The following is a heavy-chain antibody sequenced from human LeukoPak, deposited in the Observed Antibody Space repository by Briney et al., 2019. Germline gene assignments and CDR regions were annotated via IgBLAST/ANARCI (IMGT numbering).Heavy chain of an antibody. D-gene: IGHD6-13*01. Sequence: GGSLRLSCAASGFTFSSYDIHWVRHATRKGLEWVSAIGTAGDTYYTGSVKGRFIISKENAKNSWSLQMNSLRAGDTAVYYCARGLAAGGMSWFDTWGQGTLVTVSS. V-gene: IGHV3-13*04. J-gene: IGHJ5*02. CDR3: ARGLAAGGMSWFDT. CDR1: GFTFSSYD. CDR2: IGTAGDT.